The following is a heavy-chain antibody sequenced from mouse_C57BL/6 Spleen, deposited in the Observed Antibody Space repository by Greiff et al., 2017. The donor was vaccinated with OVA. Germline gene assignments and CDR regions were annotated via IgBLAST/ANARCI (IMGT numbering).Heavy chain of an antibody. Sequence: VQLQQSGPELVKPGASVKIPCKASGYTFTDYNMDWVKQSHGKSLEWIGDINPNNGGTIYNQKFKGKATLTVDKSSSTAYMELRSLTSEDTAVYYCARAETIYYEYGFDYWGQGTTLTVSS. D-gene: IGHD2-4*01. CDR3: ARAETIYYEYGFDY. CDR2: INPNNGGT. J-gene: IGHJ2*01. CDR1: GYTFTDYN. V-gene: IGHV1-18*01.